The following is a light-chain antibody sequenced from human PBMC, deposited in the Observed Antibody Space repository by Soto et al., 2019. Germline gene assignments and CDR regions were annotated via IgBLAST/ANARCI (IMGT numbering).Light chain of an antibody. V-gene: IGLV2-14*01. J-gene: IGLJ1*01. CDR1: SSDVGGYNY. CDR3: SSYTSSSSDYV. Sequence: QSALTQPASVSGSPGQSITISCTGTSSDVGGYNYVSWYQQHPGKAPKLMIYEVSNRPSGVSNRFSGSKSGNKASLTISGLQAEDEDDYYCSSYTSSSSDYVFGTGTKVTVL. CDR2: EVS.